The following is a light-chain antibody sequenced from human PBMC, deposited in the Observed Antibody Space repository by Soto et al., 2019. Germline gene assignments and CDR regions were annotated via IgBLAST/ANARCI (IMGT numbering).Light chain of an antibody. CDR1: SSDVGGYNF. CDR3: SSYTSSSTL. J-gene: IGLJ1*01. Sequence: QSALTQPRSVSGSPGQSVTISCTGTSSDVGGYNFVSWYQQHPGKAPHLVIYDVSQRPSGVPDRFSASKSGNTASLTISGLQAEDEADYYCSSYTSSSTLFGTGTQLTVL. CDR2: DVS. V-gene: IGLV2-11*01.